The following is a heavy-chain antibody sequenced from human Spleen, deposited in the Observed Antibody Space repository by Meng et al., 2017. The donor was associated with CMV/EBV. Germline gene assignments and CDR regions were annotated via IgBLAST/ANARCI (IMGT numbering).Heavy chain of an antibody. Sequence: VQSGAEVKKPGSAGNVSCKASGGTFSSYAISWVRQAPGQGLEWMGGIIPIFGTANYAQKFQGRVTITADESTSTAYMELSSLRSEDTAVYYCASLGDYGDYYFDYWGQGTLVTVSS. CDR2: IIPIFGTA. CDR3: ASLGDYGDYYFDY. D-gene: IGHD4-17*01. J-gene: IGHJ4*02. V-gene: IGHV1-69*01. CDR1: GGTFSSYA.